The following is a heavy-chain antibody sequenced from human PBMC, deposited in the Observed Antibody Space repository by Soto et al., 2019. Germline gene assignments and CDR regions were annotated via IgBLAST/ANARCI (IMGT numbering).Heavy chain of an antibody. CDR1: GGTFSSYA. CDR2: IIPIFGTA. D-gene: IGHD6-19*01. CDR3: ARKLIAVAGDDAFDI. J-gene: IGHJ3*02. V-gene: IGHV1-69*13. Sequence: ASVEVSCRASGGTFSSYAFSWVRQAPGQGLEWMRGIIPIFGTANYAQKSQGRVTITADESTSTAYMELSSLRTEDTAVYYCARKLIAVAGDDAFDIWGQGTMVTVSS.